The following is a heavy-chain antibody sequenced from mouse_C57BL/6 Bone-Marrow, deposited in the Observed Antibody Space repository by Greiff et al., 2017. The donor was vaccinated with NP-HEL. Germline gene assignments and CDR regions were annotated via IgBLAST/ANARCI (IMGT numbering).Heavy chain of an antibody. J-gene: IGHJ4*01. D-gene: IGHD2-10*01. CDR3: ARPYYGNYDYAMDY. V-gene: IGHV5-6*01. CDR1: GFTFSSYG. CDR2: ISSGGSYT. Sequence: EVQGVESGGDLVKPGGSLKLSCAASGFTFSSYGMSWVRQTPDKRLEWVATISSGGSYTYYPDSVKGRFTISRDNAKNTLYLQMSSLKSEDTAMYYCARPYYGNYDYAMDYWGQGTSVTVSS.